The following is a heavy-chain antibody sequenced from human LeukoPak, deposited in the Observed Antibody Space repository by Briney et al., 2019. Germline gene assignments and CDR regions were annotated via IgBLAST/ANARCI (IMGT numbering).Heavy chain of an antibody. D-gene: IGHD3-16*01. CDR1: GFTFSGCW. CDR3: YGGRAADF. CDR2: IKEDGSEK. J-gene: IGHJ4*02. V-gene: IGHV3-7*02. Sequence: AGGSLRLSCAASGFTFSGCWMTWVRQAPGKGLEWVANIKEDGSEKYYVDSVKGRFTISRDNAKMSLYLQLNTLRAEDTAVYYCYGGRAADFWGQGTLVTVSS.